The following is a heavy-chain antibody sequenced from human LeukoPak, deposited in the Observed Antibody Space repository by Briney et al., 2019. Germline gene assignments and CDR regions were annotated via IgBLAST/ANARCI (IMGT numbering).Heavy chain of an antibody. CDR2: TYYRSKWYY. CDR1: GDSVSSNIAT. Sequence: SQTLSLTCAISGDSVSSNIATWNWIRRSPSRGLEWLGRTYYRSKWYYDYAVSVKSRITINPDTSKNQFSLHLNSVTPEDTAVYYCAREDNWNDYFYGTDVWGQGTTVTVSS. D-gene: IGHD1-20*01. J-gene: IGHJ6*02. V-gene: IGHV6-1*01. CDR3: AREDNWNDYFYGTDV.